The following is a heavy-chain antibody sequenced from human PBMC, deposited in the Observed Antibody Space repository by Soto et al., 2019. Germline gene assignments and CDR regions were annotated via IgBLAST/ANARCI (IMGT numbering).Heavy chain of an antibody. CDR2: ISGSGGST. CDR3: AGGYCSGGSCYLYFQH. J-gene: IGHJ1*01. V-gene: IGHV3-23*01. D-gene: IGHD2-15*01. CDR1: GFTFSSYA. Sequence: GASLRLSCAASGFTFSSYAMSWVRQAPGKGLEWVSAISGSGGSTYYADSVKGRFTISRDNSKNTLYLQMNSLRAEDTAVYYCAGGYCSGGSCYLYFQHWGQGTLVTVSS.